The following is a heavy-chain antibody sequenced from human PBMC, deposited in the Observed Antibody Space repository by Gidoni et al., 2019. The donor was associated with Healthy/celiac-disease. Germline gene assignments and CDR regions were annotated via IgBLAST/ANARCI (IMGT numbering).Heavy chain of an antibody. V-gene: IGHV3-23*01. CDR1: GFTFRSYA. Sequence: EVQLLESGGGLVQPGGSLRLSCAASGFTFRSYAMSWVRQAPGKGLEWVSAISGRGGSTYYADSVKGRFTISRDNSKNTLYLQMNSLRAEDTAVYYCAKDSELGGYFYYDSSGYPDYWGQGTLVTVSS. CDR2: ISGRGGST. D-gene: IGHD3-22*01. CDR3: AKDSELGGYFYYDSSGYPDY. J-gene: IGHJ4*02.